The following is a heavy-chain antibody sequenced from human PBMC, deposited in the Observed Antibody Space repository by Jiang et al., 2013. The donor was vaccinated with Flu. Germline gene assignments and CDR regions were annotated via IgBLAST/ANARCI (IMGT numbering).Heavy chain of an antibody. D-gene: IGHD6-19*01. V-gene: IGHV4-39*01. CDR3: ARIVAVAGMTQYYYYGMDV. CDR1: GGSISSSSYY. Sequence: LLKPSETLSLSCTVSGGSISSSSYYWGWIRQPPGKGLEWIGSIYYSGNTYYNPSLKSRVTISVDTSKNQFSLKLSSVTAAETAVYYCARIVAVAGMTQYYYYGMDVVGPRDHGHRLL. CDR2: IYYSGNT. J-gene: IGHJ6*02.